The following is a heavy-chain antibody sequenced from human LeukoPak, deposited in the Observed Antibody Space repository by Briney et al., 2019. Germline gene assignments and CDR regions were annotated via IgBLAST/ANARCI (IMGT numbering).Heavy chain of an antibody. V-gene: IGHV1-24*01. J-gene: IGHJ5*02. CDR2: FDPEDGET. CDR1: GYTLTELS. Sequence: ASVKVSCKVSGYTLTELSMHWVRQAPGKGLEWMGGFDPEDGETIYAQKFQGRVTMTEDTSTDTAYMELSSLRSEDAAVYYCATGTDSSRQFDPWGQGTLVTASS. D-gene: IGHD6-13*01. CDR3: ATGTDSSRQFDP.